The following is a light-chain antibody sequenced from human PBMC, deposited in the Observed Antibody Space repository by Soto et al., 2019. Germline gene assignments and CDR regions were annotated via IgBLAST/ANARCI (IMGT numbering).Light chain of an antibody. J-gene: IGLJ1*01. CDR1: SSDVGSYNF. CDR3: SSYTTSSNYV. CDR2: EVS. V-gene: IGLV2-14*01. Sequence: QSVLTQPASVSGSPGQSITISCTGTSSDVGSYNFVSWYQQLPGKAPKLMIYEVSNQPSGVSNRFSGSKSGNTASLTISGLQAEDEADYYCSSYTTSSNYVFGSGTKVTVL.